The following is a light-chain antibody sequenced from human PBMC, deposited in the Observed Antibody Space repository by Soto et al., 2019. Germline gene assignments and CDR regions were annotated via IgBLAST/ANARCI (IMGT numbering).Light chain of an antibody. V-gene: IGKV3-11*01. Sequence: EIVLTQSPATLSLSPGERATLSCRASQSIATFLTWYQQKPGQPPRLLIYDAYKRATGIPARFSGSGSGTDVSLTISSLEPDDFAIYYCQQRTNWPPTHTFGQGTKLEIK. CDR1: QSIATF. CDR3: QQRTNWPPTHT. J-gene: IGKJ2*01. CDR2: DAY.